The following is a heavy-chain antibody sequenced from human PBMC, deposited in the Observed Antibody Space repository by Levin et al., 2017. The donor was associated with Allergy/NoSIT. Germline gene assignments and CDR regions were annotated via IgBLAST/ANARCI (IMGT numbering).Heavy chain of an antibody. CDR3: TSGDYGDYDYYYYMDG. D-gene: IGHD4-17*01. V-gene: IGHV3-73*01. CDR1: GFTFSGSA. J-gene: IGHJ6*03. CDR2: IRSKANSYAT. Sequence: GESLKISCAASGFTFSGSAMHWVRQASGKGLEWVGRIRSKANSYATAYAASVKGRFTISRVDSKNTAYLQMNSLKTEDTAVYYCTSGDYGDYDYYYYMDGWGKGTTVTVSS.